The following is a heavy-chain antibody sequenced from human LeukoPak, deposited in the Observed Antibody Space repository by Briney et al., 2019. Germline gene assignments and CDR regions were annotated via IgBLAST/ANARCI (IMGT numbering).Heavy chain of an antibody. Sequence: PGGSLRLSCAASGFTFSSYGMHWVRQAPGKGLEWVAVIWYDGSNKYYADSVKGRFTISRDNSKNTLYLQMNSLRAEDTAVYYCARVGYDSSGYLGYWGQGPLVTVSS. D-gene: IGHD3-22*01. CDR3: ARVGYDSSGYLGY. V-gene: IGHV3-33*01. CDR1: GFTFSSYG. J-gene: IGHJ4*02. CDR2: IWYDGSNK.